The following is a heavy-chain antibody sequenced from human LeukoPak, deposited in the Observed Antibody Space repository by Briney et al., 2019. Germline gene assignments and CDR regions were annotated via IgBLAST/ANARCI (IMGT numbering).Heavy chain of an antibody. CDR2: IYTSGST. CDR1: GGSISSGSYY. D-gene: IGHD6-6*01. CDR3: ARFIAARFEYFDY. V-gene: IGHV4-61*02. J-gene: IGHJ4*02. Sequence: PSETLSLTCTVSGGSISSGSYYWSWIRQPAGKGLEWIGRIYTSGSTNYNPSLKSRVTISVDTSKNQFSLKLSSVTAADTAVYYCARFIAARFEYFDYWGQGTLVTVSS.